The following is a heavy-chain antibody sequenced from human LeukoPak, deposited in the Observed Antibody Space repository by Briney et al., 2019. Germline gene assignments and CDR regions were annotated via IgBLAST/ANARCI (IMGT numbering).Heavy chain of an antibody. J-gene: IGHJ4*02. CDR1: GFTFSSYS. CDR2: ISSSSSYI. V-gene: IGHV3-21*01. CDR3: ARHRIESGYDYGGIDY. D-gene: IGHD5-12*01. Sequence: PGGSLRLSCAASGFTFSSYSMNWVRQAPGKGLEWVSSISSSSSYIFYADSMRGRFTISRDNAKNSLYLQMNSLRAEDTAVYYCARHRIESGYDYGGIDYWGQRTLVTVSS.